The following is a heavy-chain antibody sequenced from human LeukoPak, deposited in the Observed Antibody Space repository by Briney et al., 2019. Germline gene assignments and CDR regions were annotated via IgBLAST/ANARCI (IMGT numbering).Heavy chain of an antibody. D-gene: IGHD3-16*01. CDR3: ARGSYGYIDY. Sequence: SETLSLTCAVYGGSFSGYYWSWIRQPPGKGLEWIGEINHSGSTNYSPSLKSRVAMSADTSKNQFSLMVTSVTAADTAVYYCARGSYGYIDYWGQGILVTVSS. CDR1: GGSFSGYY. J-gene: IGHJ4*02. V-gene: IGHV4-34*01. CDR2: INHSGST.